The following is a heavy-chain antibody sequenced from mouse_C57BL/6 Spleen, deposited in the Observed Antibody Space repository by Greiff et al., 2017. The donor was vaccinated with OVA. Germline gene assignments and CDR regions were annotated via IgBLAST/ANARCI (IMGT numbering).Heavy chain of an antibody. V-gene: IGHV1-82*01. D-gene: IGHD2-3*01. CDR2: IYPGDGDT. Sequence: QVQLQQSGPELVKPGASVKISCKASGYAFSSSWMNWVKQRPGKGLEWIGRIYPGDGDTNYNGKFKGKATLTADKSSSTAYMQLSSLTSEDSAVYFCARSDDGYQGYAMDYWGQGTSVTVSS. CDR3: ARSDDGYQGYAMDY. CDR1: GYAFSSSW. J-gene: IGHJ4*01.